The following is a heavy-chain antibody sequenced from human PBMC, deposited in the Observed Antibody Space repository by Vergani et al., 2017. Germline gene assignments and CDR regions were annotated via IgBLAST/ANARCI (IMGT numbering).Heavy chain of an antibody. D-gene: IGHD3-10*01. Sequence: EVQLLESGGGLVQPGGSLRLSCAASGFTFSSYSMNWVRQAPGKGLEWVSSISSSSSYIYYADSVKGRFTISRDNAKNSLYLQMNSLRAEDTAVYYCARVLRAWGTRGSGYYFDYWGQGTLVTVSS. CDR3: ARVLRAWGTRGSGYYFDY. CDR1: GFTFSSYS. V-gene: IGHV3-21*01. J-gene: IGHJ4*02. CDR2: ISSSSSYI.